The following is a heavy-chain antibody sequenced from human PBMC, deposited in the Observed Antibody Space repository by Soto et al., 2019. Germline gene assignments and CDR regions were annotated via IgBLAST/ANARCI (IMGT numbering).Heavy chain of an antibody. J-gene: IGHJ1*01. CDR1: GFTFSSYS. D-gene: IGHD3-22*01. V-gene: IGHV3-21*01. CDR2: ISSSSYI. CDR3: ARARVVVITTVEYFQH. Sequence: LRLSCADSGFTFSSYSMNWVRQAPGKGLEWVSSISSSSYIYYADSVKGRFTISRDNAKNTLYLQMNSLRAEDTAVYYCARARVVVITTVEYFQHWGQGTLVTVSS.